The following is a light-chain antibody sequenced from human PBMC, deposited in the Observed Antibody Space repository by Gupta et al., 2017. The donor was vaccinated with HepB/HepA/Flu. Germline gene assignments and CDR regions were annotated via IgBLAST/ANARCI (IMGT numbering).Light chain of an antibody. V-gene: IGLV3-19*01. CDR1: SLRKYY. J-gene: IGLJ2*01. CDR2: GKN. CDR3: NSRDNSDNKGGVV. Sequence: SSELTQDPAVSVALGQTVRITCQGDSLRKYYASLYQQKPGQAPVLVIYGKNNRPSGTPDRFSGSNSGNPASLTITGAQAEEEADDYYNSRDNSDNKGGVVFGGGTKLTVL.